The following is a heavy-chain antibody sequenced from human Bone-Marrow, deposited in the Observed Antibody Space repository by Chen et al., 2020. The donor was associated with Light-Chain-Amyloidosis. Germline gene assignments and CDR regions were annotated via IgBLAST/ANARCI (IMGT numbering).Heavy chain of an antibody. Sequence: GESGGGRVQPGGSLRLSCEVSGXTXSQNSMAGVRQVPGKGLQCVALFYGSRXTXYAGLVKGRFXVSXXXXXXXLFXQMDSLRVDDTAVYYCAKXEGYDFWRNGMDVWGQ. CDR1: GXTXSQNS. CDR3: AKXEGYDFWRNGMDV. J-gene: IGHJ6*02. CDR2: FYGSRXT. V-gene: IGHV3-53*01. D-gene: IGHD3-3*01.